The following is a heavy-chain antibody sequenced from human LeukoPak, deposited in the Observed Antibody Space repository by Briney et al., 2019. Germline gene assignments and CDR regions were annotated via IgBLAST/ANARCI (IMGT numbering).Heavy chain of an antibody. CDR1: GGSIRNFY. J-gene: IGHJ4*02. V-gene: IGHV4-59*12. CDR3: ARGMSGRASYYFDY. Sequence: SSETLSLICTVSGGSIRNFYWSWIRQPPGKGLEWIGYIYYSGTTKYNPSLKSRVTISVDTSKNQFSLKVNSVTAADTAVYYCARGMSGRASYYFDYWGQGTLVTVSS. CDR2: IYYSGTT. D-gene: IGHD5/OR15-5a*01.